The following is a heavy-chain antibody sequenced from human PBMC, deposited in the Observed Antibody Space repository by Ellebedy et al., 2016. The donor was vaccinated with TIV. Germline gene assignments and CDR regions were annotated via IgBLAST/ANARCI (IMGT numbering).Heavy chain of an antibody. CDR2: INAGNGNT. CDR1: GYTFTNYI. V-gene: IGHV1-3*01. CDR3: ARGPYGGISVWYFDV. Sequence: ASVKVSCKASGYTFTNYIMHWVRQAPGQRLEWMGWINAGNGNTKYSQKFQGRVTITRDTSASTAYMELSSLRSEDTAVYYCARGPYGGISVWYFDVWGRGTLVTVSS. J-gene: IGHJ2*01. D-gene: IGHD4-23*01.